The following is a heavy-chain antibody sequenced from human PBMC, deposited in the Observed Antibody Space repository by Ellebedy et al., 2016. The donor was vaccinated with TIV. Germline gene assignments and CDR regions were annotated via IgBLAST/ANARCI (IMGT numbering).Heavy chain of an antibody. CDR2: IYYSGST. Sequence: SETLSLTCTVSGGSISSYYWSWIRQPPGKGLEWIGYIYYSGSTNYNPSLKSRVTISVDTSKNQFSLKLSSVTAADTAVYYCARGQWLVGNPFDYWGQGTLVTVSS. V-gene: IGHV4-59*01. J-gene: IGHJ4*02. CDR3: ARGQWLVGNPFDY. D-gene: IGHD6-19*01. CDR1: GGSISSYY.